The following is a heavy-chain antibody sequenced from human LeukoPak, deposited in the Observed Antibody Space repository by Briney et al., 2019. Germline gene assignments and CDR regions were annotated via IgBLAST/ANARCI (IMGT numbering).Heavy chain of an antibody. Sequence: GGSLRLSCATSGFTFTSYGMSWVRQAPGKGLEWVSGISGSGGSTYYADSVKGRFTISRDNSKNTLYLQMNSLRAEDTAVYYCARHLLWFGELSGGFDYWGQGTLVTVSS. CDR1: GFTFTSYG. CDR3: ARHLLWFGELSGGFDY. V-gene: IGHV3-23*01. D-gene: IGHD3-10*01. CDR2: ISGSGGST. J-gene: IGHJ4*02.